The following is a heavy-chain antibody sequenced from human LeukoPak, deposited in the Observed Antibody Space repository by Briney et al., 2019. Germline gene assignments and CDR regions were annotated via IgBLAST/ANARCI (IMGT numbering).Heavy chain of an antibody. D-gene: IGHD3-3*01. Sequence: GGSLRLSCAASGFTFSGYAMSWVRQAPGKGLEWGSAISGSGVGTYYADSVKGRFTFSRDNSKNKRYLQINILRAEDTAVYYCAKDRRVPIFGVVPSSHYGMDVWRQATTATLSS. V-gene: IGHV3-23*01. CDR3: AKDRRVPIFGVVPSSHYGMDV. J-gene: IGHJ6*02. CDR1: GFTFSGYA. CDR2: ISGSGVGT.